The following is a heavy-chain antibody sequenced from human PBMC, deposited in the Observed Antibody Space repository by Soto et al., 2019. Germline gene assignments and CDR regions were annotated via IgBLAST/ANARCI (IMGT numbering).Heavy chain of an antibody. V-gene: IGHV1-18*01. CDR2: ISAHNGNT. Sequence: QVHLVQSGAEVKKPGASVKVSCKASGYTFTSYGITWVRQAPGQGLEWMGWISAHNGNTDYAQKLQGRVIVTRDTATSTAYMELRRQRSDDTAVYDCARGRYGDYWGQGALVTVSS. CDR3: ARGRYGDY. CDR1: GYTFTSYG. D-gene: IGHD1-1*01. J-gene: IGHJ4*02.